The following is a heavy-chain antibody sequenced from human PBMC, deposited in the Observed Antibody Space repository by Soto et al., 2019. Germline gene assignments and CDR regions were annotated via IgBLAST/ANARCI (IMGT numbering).Heavy chain of an antibody. D-gene: IGHD4-4*01. Sequence: EVQLVESGGGLVQPGGSLRLSCAASGFTFSSYWMSWVRQAPGKGLEWVANIKQDGSEIYYVDSVKGRFTIFRDNAKNSLYLEMNRLRAEDTAVYYCAGEDSNFFYYFDYWGQGTLVTVSS. CDR2: IKQDGSEI. V-gene: IGHV3-7*01. J-gene: IGHJ4*02. CDR1: GFTFSSYW. CDR3: AGEDSNFFYYFDY.